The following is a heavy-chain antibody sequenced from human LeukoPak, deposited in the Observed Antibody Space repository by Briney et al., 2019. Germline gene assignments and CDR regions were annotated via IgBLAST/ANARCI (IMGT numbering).Heavy chain of an antibody. Sequence: SETLSLTCTVSGGSINSYYWSWIRQPPGKGLEWIGYIYYSGSTNYNPSLKSRVTISVDTSKNQFSLRLSSVTAADTAVYYCARSYSGYVNFDYWGQGTLVTVSS. CDR2: IYYSGST. CDR3: ARSYSGYVNFDY. D-gene: IGHD5-12*01. V-gene: IGHV4-59*08. CDR1: GGSINSYY. J-gene: IGHJ4*02.